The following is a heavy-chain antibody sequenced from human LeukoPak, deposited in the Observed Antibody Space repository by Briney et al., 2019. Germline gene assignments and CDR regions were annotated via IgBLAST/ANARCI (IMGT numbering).Heavy chain of an antibody. J-gene: IGHJ3*02. CDR3: ARVGIVVVPAASAFDI. V-gene: IGHV4-4*07. CDR1: VGSISSYY. CDR2: IYTSGGT. Sequence: SGTLSLTCTVSVGSISSYYWSWVRQPAGKGLEWSGLIYTSGGTNYNPSLNSRVTMSVDTSKHQISLKLSSVNAAAAAVSHCARVGIVVVPAASAFDIWAQGTMVSVSS. D-gene: IGHD2-2*01.